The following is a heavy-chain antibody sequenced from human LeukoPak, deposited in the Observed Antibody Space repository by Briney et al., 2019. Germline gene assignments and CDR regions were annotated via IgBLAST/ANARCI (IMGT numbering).Heavy chain of an antibody. CDR1: GYTFTGYY. V-gene: IGHV1-2*02. Sequence: ASVKVSCKASGYTFTGYYMHWVRQAPGQGLEWMGWINPNSGGTNYAQKFQGRVTMTRDTSISTAYMELSRLRSDDTAVYYCASGYGSGSYYNPSLDYWGQGTLVTASS. D-gene: IGHD3-10*01. CDR3: ASGYGSGSYYNPSLDY. J-gene: IGHJ4*02. CDR2: INPNSGGT.